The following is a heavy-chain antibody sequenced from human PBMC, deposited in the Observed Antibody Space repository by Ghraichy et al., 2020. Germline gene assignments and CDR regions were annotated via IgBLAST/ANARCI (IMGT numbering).Heavy chain of an antibody. D-gene: IGHD2-8*02. CDR1: GGSISSSSYY. V-gene: IGHV4-39*01. Sequence: SETLSLTCTVSGGSISSSSYYWGWIRQPPGKGLEWIGSIYYSGSTYYNPSLKSRVTISVDTSKNQFSLKLSSVTAADTAVYYCARLLVVYATDLNDYWGQGTLVTVSS. CDR2: IYYSGST. J-gene: IGHJ4*02. CDR3: ARLLVVYATDLNDY.